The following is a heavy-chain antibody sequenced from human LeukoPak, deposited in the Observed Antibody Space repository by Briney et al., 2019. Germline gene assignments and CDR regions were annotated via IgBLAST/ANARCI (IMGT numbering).Heavy chain of an antibody. CDR2: ISGSGGST. CDR3: ATHHGGGLYYYDSSGYYDY. J-gene: IGHJ4*02. Sequence: GGSLRLSCAASGFTFSSYAMSWVRQAPGKGLEWVSAISGSGGSTYYADSVKGRFTISRDNSQNTVYLQMNSLRGKDTAVYYWATHHGGGLYYYDSSGYYDYWGQGTLVTVSS. D-gene: IGHD3-22*01. CDR1: GFTFSSYA. V-gene: IGHV3-23*01.